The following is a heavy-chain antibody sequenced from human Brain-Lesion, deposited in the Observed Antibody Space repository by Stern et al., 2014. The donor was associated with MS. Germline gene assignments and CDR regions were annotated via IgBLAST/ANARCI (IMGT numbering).Heavy chain of an antibody. CDR2: IFNSGRT. D-gene: IGHD2-2*01. V-gene: IGHV4-61*02. CDR3: ARGRVVPGFQYYATDV. J-gene: IGHJ6*02. CDR1: GGSISSGGYY. Sequence: QLQLQESGPGLVKPSQTLSLSCTVSGGSISSGGYYWSWIRQPAGKGLEWIGRIFNSGRTNYNPFLQSRVTISIDTSKNQFSLRLNSMTAADTAVYYCARGRVVPGFQYYATDVWGQGTTVIVSS.